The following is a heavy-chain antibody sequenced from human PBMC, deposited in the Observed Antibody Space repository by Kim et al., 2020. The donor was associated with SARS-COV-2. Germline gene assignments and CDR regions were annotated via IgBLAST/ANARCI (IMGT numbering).Heavy chain of an antibody. Sequence: GGSLRLSCAASGFTFDDYAMHWVRQAPGKGLEWVSLISGDGGSTYYADSVKGRFTISRDNSKNSLYLQMNSLRTEDTALYYCAKIPIYCSSTSCYYYYYGMDVWGQGTTVTVSS. CDR1: GFTFDDYA. J-gene: IGHJ6*02. V-gene: IGHV3-43*02. D-gene: IGHD2-2*01. CDR3: AKIPIYCSSTSCYYYYYGMDV. CDR2: ISGDGGST.